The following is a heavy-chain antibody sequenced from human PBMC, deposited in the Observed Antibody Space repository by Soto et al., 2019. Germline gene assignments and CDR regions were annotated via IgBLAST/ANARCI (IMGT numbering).Heavy chain of an antibody. CDR1: GGSISRGGYS. V-gene: IGHV4-30-2*01. CDR2: IYHGGST. D-gene: IGHD2-2*01. J-gene: IGHJ1*01. Sequence: SETLSLTCAVSGGSISRGGYSGCWEREPPGKGLEWIGYIYHGGSTYYNPSLQSRVTLSVDRSKNQFSLKLSSVTAADTGVCYCARVPGRWGPGTLGTGFS. CDR3: ARVPGR.